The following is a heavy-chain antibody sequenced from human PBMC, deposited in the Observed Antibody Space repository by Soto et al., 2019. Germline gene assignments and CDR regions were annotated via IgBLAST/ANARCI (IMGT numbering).Heavy chain of an antibody. CDR3: AKNAGGACYSRGDC. Sequence: WGSLRLSCAASGFTFSSYAMSWVRQAPGKGLEWVSAISGSGGSTYYADSVKGRFTISRDNSKNTLYLQMNYLRAEDTALYYCAKNAGGACYSRGDCWGQGTIVIVSA. CDR2: ISGSGGST. D-gene: IGHD2-15*01. V-gene: IGHV3-23*01. CDR1: GFTFSSYA. J-gene: IGHJ4*02.